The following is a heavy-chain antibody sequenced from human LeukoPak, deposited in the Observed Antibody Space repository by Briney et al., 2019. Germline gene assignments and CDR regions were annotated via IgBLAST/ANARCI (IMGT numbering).Heavy chain of an antibody. J-gene: IGHJ4*02. V-gene: IGHV4-31*03. CDR1: GGSISSGGYY. CDR2: IYYSGRP. D-gene: IGHD5-12*01. Sequence: SQTLSLTCTVSGGSISSGGYYWSWIRQHPGQGLEWIGYIYYSGRPYYNPSLKSRVTISLDTSKNQFSLKLSSVTAADTAVYYCARERKELASDYWGQGTLVTVSS. CDR3: ARERKELASDY.